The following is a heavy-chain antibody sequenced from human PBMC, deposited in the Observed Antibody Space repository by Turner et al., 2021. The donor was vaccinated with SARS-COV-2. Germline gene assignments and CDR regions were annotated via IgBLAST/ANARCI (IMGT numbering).Heavy chain of an antibody. CDR1: GGSISSSSYY. D-gene: IGHD3-22*01. CDR3: ARLDYDSSGYYSSGFDY. Sequence: HLQLQESDTGLVKPSETLSLTCTVSGGSISSSSYYWGWIRQPPGKGLEWIGSIDYSGSTYYNPSLKSRVTISVDTSKNQFYLKLSSVTAADTAVYYCARLDYDSSGYYSSGFDYWGQGTLVTVSS. V-gene: IGHV4-39*01. J-gene: IGHJ4*02. CDR2: IDYSGST.